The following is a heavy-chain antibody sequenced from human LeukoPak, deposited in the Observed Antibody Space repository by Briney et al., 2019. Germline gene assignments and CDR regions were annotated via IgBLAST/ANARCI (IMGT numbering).Heavy chain of an antibody. D-gene: IGHD3-22*01. Sequence: ASVKVSCKASGYTFTGYYMHWVRQAPGQGLEGMGWINPNSGGTNYAQKFQGRVTMTRDTSISTAYMELSRLRSDDTAVYYCARELSYYDSSGYYLPDAFDIWGQGTMVTVSS. CDR3: ARELSYYDSSGYYLPDAFDI. J-gene: IGHJ3*02. CDR1: GYTFTGYY. CDR2: INPNSGGT. V-gene: IGHV1-2*02.